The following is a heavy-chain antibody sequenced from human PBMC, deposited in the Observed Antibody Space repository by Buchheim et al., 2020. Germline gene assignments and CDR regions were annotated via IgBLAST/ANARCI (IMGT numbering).Heavy chain of an antibody. Sequence: QVQLQESGPGLVKPSQTLSLTCTVSGGSISSGGYYWSWIRQHPGKGLEWIGYIYYSGSTYYNPSLKRRVTISVDTSKNQFSLKLISVTAADTAVYYCARVVTYYDFLSGKSYHNPREDDYYYYYMDVWGKGTT. J-gene: IGHJ6*03. D-gene: IGHD3-3*01. CDR2: IYYSGST. CDR3: ARVVTYYDFLSGKSYHNPREDDYYYYYMDV. V-gene: IGHV4-31*03. CDR1: GGSISSGGYY.